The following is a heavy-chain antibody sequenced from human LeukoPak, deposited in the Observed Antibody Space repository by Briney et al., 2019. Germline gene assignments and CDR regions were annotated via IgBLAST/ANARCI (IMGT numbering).Heavy chain of an antibody. CDR3: AKAPPTSFLNWFDP. CDR2: VSATGGST. Sequence: PGGSLRLSCAASGFTFSTYAMTWVRQAPGKGLEWVSSVSATGGSTYYADSVTGRFTISRDNSKNTLYLQMNSLRAEDTALYYCAKAPPTSFLNWFDPWGQGTLVIVSS. J-gene: IGHJ5*02. D-gene: IGHD2-2*01. V-gene: IGHV3-23*01. CDR1: GFTFSTYA.